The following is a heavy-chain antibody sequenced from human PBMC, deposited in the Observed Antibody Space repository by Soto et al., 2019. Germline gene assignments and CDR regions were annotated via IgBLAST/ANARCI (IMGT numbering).Heavy chain of an antibody. CDR3: ARQFDYDTSGYYYAY. CDR1: GGTFSKNT. V-gene: IGHV1-69*13. Sequence: ASVKVSCKASGGTFSKNTISWVRQAPGQGLEWMGGIMPVFGRPNYAQKFQGRVTITADEYTRTAYMELSRLKSDDTAVYYCARQFDYDTSGYYYAYWGQGTQVTVSS. D-gene: IGHD3-22*01. CDR2: IMPVFGRP. J-gene: IGHJ4*02.